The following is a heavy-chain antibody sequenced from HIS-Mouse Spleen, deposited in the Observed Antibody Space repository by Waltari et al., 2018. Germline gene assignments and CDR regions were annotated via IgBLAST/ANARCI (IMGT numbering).Heavy chain of an antibody. V-gene: IGHV1-2*02. J-gene: IGHJ2*01. CDR3: ARGANLGSSGYFDL. D-gene: IGHD1-26*01. Sequence: QVQLVQSGAEVKKPGASVKVSCKASGYTFTGYYMHWVRQAPGQGLEWMGWMKPNRGGTDNAQKFQGRVTMTRDTSISTAYMELSRLRSDDTAVYYCARGANLGSSGYFDLWGRGTLVTVSS. CDR2: MKPNRGGT. CDR1: GYTFTGYY.